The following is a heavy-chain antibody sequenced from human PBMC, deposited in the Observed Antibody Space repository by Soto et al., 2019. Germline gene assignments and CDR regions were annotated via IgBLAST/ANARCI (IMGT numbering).Heavy chain of an antibody. CDR2: ISGSGGST. D-gene: IGHD6-13*01. CDR3: AKDQGSSWYEIDY. J-gene: IGHJ4*02. V-gene: IGHV3-23*01. CDR1: GFTFSSYA. Sequence: GGSLRLSCAASGFTFSSYAMHWVRQAPGKGLEWVSTISGSGGSTYYADSVKGRFTISRDNSKNTLYLQMNSLRAEDTAVYYCAKDQGSSWYEIDYWGQGTLVTVSS.